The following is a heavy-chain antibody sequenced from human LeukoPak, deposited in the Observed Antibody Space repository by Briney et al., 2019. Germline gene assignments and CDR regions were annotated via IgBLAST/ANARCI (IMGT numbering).Heavy chain of an antibody. Sequence: ASVKVSCKASGYTFTSYAMNWVRQAPGHGLEWMGWINTNTGNPTYAQGFTGRFVFSLDTSVSTAYLQISSLKAEGTAVYYCARVGEQQLADYWGQGTLVTVSS. J-gene: IGHJ4*02. CDR3: ARVGEQQLADY. V-gene: IGHV7-4-1*02. D-gene: IGHD6-13*01. CDR2: INTNTGNP. CDR1: GYTFTSYA.